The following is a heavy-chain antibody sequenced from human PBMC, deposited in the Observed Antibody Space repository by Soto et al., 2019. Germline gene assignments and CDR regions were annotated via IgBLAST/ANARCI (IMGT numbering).Heavy chain of an antibody. D-gene: IGHD6-19*01. CDR2: ISGSGGSA. J-gene: IGHJ3*01. CDR3: VREDSAWDSRGSFDF. Sequence: EVQLLESGGGLVRPGESLRLSCAASAFTFSNYAMNWVRQAPGKGLEWVSVISGSGGSASYADSVQGRFTISRDNSKNTLYLQMNSLRAEDTAIYYCVREDSAWDSRGSFDFWGRGTMVTVS. V-gene: IGHV3-23*01. CDR1: AFTFSNYA.